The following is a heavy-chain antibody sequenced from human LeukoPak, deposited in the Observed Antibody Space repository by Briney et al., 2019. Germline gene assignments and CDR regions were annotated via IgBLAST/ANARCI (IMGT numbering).Heavy chain of an antibody. V-gene: IGHV3-7*03. CDR1: GFTFSSYW. J-gene: IGHJ4*02. CDR2: IKKDGSEK. CDR3: AKQDKSDY. Sequence: GGSLRLSCATSGFTFSSYWMSWVRQAPGKGLEWVANIKKDGSEKYYVDSVKGRFTISRDNSKNTLYLQMNSLRAEDTAVYYCAKQDKSDYWGQGTLVTVSS.